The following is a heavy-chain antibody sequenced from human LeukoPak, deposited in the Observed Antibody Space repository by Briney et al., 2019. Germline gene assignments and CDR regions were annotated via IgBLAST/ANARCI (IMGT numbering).Heavy chain of an antibody. D-gene: IGHD2-2*01. CDR2: ISGSGGST. V-gene: IGHV3-23*01. CDR1: GFTFSSYA. CDR3: AKVPARVGDHNWIDP. J-gene: IGHJ5*02. Sequence: PGGSLRLSCAASGFTFSSYAMSWVRQAPGKGLEWVSAISGSGGSTYYADSVKGRFTISRDNSKNTLYLQMNSLRAEDTAVYYCAKVPARVGDHNWIDPWGQGTLVTVSS.